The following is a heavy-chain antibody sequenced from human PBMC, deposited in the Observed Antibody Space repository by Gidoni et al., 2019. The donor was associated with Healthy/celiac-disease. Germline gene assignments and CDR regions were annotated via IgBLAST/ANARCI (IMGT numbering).Heavy chain of an antibody. D-gene: IGHD3-22*01. Sequence: EVQLVESGGGLVQPGRSLRLSCAASGFPFDDYAMHWVRQAPGKGLEWVSGISWNSGSIGYADSVKGRFTISRDNAKNSLYLQMNSLRAEDTALYYCAKDYYDSSGYTNFDYWGQGTLVTVSS. V-gene: IGHV3-9*01. J-gene: IGHJ4*02. CDR1: GFPFDDYA. CDR3: AKDYYDSSGYTNFDY. CDR2: ISWNSGSI.